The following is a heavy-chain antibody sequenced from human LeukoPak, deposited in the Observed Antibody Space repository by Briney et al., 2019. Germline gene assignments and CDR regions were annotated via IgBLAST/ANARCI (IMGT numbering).Heavy chain of an antibody. V-gene: IGHV3-23*01. D-gene: IGHD6-13*01. Sequence: GGSLRLSCAASGFTFSSYAMSWVRQAPGKGLEWVSAISGSGGSTYYADSVKGRFTISGDNSKNTLYLQMNSLRAEDTAVYYCARGGSSSWYWYYFDYWGQGTLVTVSS. CDR3: ARGGSSSWYWYYFDY. CDR1: GFTFSSYA. CDR2: ISGSGGST. J-gene: IGHJ4*02.